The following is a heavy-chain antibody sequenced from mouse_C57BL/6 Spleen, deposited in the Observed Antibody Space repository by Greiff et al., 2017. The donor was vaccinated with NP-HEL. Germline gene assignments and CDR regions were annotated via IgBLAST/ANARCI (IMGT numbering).Heavy chain of an antibody. D-gene: IGHD2-3*01. CDR2: IYPGDGDT. CDR1: GYAFSSYW. CDR3: ARPIYDGYHYFDY. Sequence: QVQLQQSGAELVKPGASVKISCKASGYAFSSYWMNWVKQRPGKGLEWIGQIYPGDGDTNYNGKFKGKATLTADKSSSTAYMQLSSLTSEDSAVYFCARPIYDGYHYFDYWGQGTTLTVSS. V-gene: IGHV1-80*01. J-gene: IGHJ2*01.